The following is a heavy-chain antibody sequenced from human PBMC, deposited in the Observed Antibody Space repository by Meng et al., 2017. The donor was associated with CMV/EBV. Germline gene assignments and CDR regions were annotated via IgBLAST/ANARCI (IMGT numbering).Heavy chain of an antibody. Sequence: VKKPASAGKSSCNATVVTFSSYANSWVRQAPGQVLELMGGIIPIFGTANYAQKFQGRVTIPADESTSTAYMELSSLRSEDTAVYYCAREGGIVVVPAAPGWFDPWGQGTLVTVSS. J-gene: IGHJ5*02. V-gene: IGHV1-69*01. CDR2: IIPIFGTA. CDR3: AREGGIVVVPAAPGWFDP. CDR1: VVTFSSYA. D-gene: IGHD2-2*01.